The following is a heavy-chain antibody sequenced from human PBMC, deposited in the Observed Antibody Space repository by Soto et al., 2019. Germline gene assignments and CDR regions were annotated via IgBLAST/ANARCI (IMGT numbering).Heavy chain of an antibody. J-gene: IGHJ4*02. D-gene: IGHD1-26*01. V-gene: IGHV3-23*01. CDR2: ISGSGGST. CDR1: GFTFSSYA. CDR3: AKGGLPDVVGATPGLYYFDY. Sequence: QPGGSLRLSCAASGFTFSSYAMSWVRQAPGKGLEWVSAISGSGGSTYYADSVKGRFTISRDNSKNTLYLQMNSLRAEDTAVYYCAKGGLPDVVGATPGLYYFDYWGQGTLVTVSS.